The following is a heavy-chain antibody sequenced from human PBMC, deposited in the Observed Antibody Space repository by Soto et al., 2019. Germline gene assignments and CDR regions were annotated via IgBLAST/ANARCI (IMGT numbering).Heavy chain of an antibody. J-gene: IGHJ4*02. CDR3: AKGALRSGYYWSYFDY. CDR1: GFTFDDYA. D-gene: IGHD3-3*01. CDR2: ISWNSGSI. V-gene: IGHV3-9*01. Sequence: GGSLRLSCAASGFTFDDYAMHWVRQAPGKGLEWVSGISWNSGSIGYADSVKGRFTISRDNAKNSLYLQMNSLRAEDTALYYCAKGALRSGYYWSYFDYWGQGTLVTVSS.